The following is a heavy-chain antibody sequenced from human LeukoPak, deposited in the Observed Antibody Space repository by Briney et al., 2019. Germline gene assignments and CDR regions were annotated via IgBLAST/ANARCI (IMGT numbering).Heavy chain of an antibody. D-gene: IGHD3-22*01. Sequence: GGSLRLSCAASGFTFSSYAMHWVRQAPGKGLEWVAVISYDGSNKYYADSVKGRFTISRDNSKNTLYLQMNSLRAEDTAVYYCARDASQLTYYYDSSGYQDYWGQGTLVTVSS. V-gene: IGHV3-30*04. CDR3: ARDASQLTYYYDSSGYQDY. CDR2: ISYDGSNK. CDR1: GFTFSSYA. J-gene: IGHJ4*02.